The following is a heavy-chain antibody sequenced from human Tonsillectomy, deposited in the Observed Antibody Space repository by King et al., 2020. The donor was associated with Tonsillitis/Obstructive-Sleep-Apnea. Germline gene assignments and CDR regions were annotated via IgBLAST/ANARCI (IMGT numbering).Heavy chain of an antibody. CDR2: ISYDGSNK. J-gene: IGHJ4*02. V-gene: IGHV3-30*01. CDR3: ARGNIVTIFGGGSVVFVY. CDR1: GFTFSSYA. D-gene: IGHD3-3*01. Sequence: VQLVESGGGVVQPGRSLRLSCAASGFTFSSYAMHWVRQAPGKGLEWVAVISYDGSNKNYADSVKGRFTISRDNSKNTLYLQMNSLRDEDTAVYYCARGNIVTIFGGGSVVFVYWGQGTLVTVSS.